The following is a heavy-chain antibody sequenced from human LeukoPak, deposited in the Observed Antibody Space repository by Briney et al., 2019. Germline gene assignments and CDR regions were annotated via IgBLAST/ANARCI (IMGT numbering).Heavy chain of an antibody. Sequence: GGSLRLSCAASGFTFSSYSMNWVRQAPGKGLEWVSSISSSSSYIYYADSVKGRFTISRDNAKNSLYLQMNSLRAEDTAVYYCARGGLLRPVPGSLFDYWGQGTLVTVSS. CDR1: GFTFSSYS. V-gene: IGHV3-21*01. J-gene: IGHJ4*02. D-gene: IGHD2-15*01. CDR3: ARGGLLRPVPGSLFDY. CDR2: ISSSSSYI.